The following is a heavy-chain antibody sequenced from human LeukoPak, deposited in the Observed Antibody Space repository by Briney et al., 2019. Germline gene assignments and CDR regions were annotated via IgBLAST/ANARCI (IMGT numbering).Heavy chain of an antibody. D-gene: IGHD2-15*01. Sequence: ASVKVSCKASGYTFTSYYMHWVRQAPGQGLEWMGWINPNSGGTNYAQKFQGRVTMTRDTSISTAYMELSRLRSDDTAVYYCAREGYCSGGSCNDAFDIWGQGTMVTVSS. CDR3: AREGYCSGGSCNDAFDI. CDR2: INPNSGGT. CDR1: GYTFTSYY. J-gene: IGHJ3*02. V-gene: IGHV1-2*02.